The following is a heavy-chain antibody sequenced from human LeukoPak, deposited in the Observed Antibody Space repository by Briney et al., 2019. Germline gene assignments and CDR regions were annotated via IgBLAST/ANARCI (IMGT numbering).Heavy chain of an antibody. D-gene: IGHD1-26*01. V-gene: IGHV3-48*02. CDR1: GITFSSYN. CDR3: GTPIVGANSRYAFDI. J-gene: IGHJ3*02. Sequence: GGSLRLSCTASGITFSSYNMNWVRQAPGKGLEWVSYISSSSSTIYYADSVKGRFTTSRDNAKNSLYLQMNSLRDEDTAVYYCGTPIVGANSRYAFDIWGQGTMVTVSS. CDR2: ISSSSSTI.